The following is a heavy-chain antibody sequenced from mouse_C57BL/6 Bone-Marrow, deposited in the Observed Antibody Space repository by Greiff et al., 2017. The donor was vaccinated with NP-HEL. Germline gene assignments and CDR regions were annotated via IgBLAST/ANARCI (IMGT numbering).Heavy chain of an antibody. CDR3: ARFGWLLRGAMDY. Sequence: QVQLQQSGAELVRPGASVKLSCKASGYTFTDYYINWVKQRPGQGLEWIARIYPGSGNTYYNEKFKGKATLTAEKSSSTAYMQLSSLTSEDSAVYFCARFGWLLRGAMDYWGQGTSVTVSS. V-gene: IGHV1-76*01. CDR1: GYTFTDYY. CDR2: IYPGSGNT. J-gene: IGHJ4*01. D-gene: IGHD2-3*01.